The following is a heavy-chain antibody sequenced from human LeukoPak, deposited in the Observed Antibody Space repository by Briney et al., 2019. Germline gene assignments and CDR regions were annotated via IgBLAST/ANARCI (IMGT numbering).Heavy chain of an antibody. V-gene: IGHV4-31*09. Sequence: PSETLSLTCTVSGGSISSGGYYWSWIRQHPGKGLEWIGYIYYSGSNYYNPSLKSRVTMSVDTSKNQFSLKLSSVTAADTAVYYCIRGFGAFDIWGQGTMVTVSS. D-gene: IGHD3-16*01. J-gene: IGHJ3*02. CDR2: IYYSGSN. CDR1: GGSISSGGYY. CDR3: IRGFGAFDI.